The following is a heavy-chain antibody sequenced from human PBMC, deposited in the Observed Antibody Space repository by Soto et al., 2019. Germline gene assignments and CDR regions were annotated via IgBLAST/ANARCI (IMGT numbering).Heavy chain of an antibody. CDR2: TRNKANSYTT. CDR1: GFTFSDHY. V-gene: IGHV3-72*01. Sequence: GGSLRLSCAASGFTFSDHYMDWVRQAPGKGLEWVGRTRNKANSYTTEYAASVKGRFTISRDDSKNSLYLQMNSLKTEDTAVYYCARVGRVVPAAMTAYYYYYGMDVWGQGTTVTVSS. D-gene: IGHD2-2*01. CDR3: ARVGRVVPAAMTAYYYYYGMDV. J-gene: IGHJ6*02.